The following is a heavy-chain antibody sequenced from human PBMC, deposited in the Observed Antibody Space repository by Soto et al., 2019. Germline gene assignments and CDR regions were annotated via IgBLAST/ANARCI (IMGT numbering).Heavy chain of an antibody. CDR2: IYYSGST. CDR1: GGSISSYY. V-gene: IGHV4-59*01. J-gene: IGHJ6*02. D-gene: IGHD3-10*01. Sequence: PSETLSLTCTVSGGSISSYYWSWIRQPPGKGLEWIGYIYYSGSTNYNPSLKSRVTISVDTSKNQFSLKLSSVTAADTAVYYCARDLGYYGSGYYYYGMDVWGQGTTVTVSS. CDR3: ARDLGYYGSGYYYYGMDV.